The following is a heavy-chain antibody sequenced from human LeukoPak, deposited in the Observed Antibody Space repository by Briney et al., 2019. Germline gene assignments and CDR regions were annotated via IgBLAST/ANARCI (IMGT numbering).Heavy chain of an antibody. Sequence: SETLSLTCTVSGGSIRDYYWSWIRQPPGKGLEWIGYIYYSGNTNYNPSLKSRVAIPLDMSKNQFSLRLTSVTAADTAVYYCARHGGLVRGFSDAFDIWGQGTMVTVSS. CDR2: IYYSGNT. CDR1: GGSIRDYY. V-gene: IGHV4-59*08. D-gene: IGHD3-10*01. J-gene: IGHJ3*02. CDR3: ARHGGLVRGFSDAFDI.